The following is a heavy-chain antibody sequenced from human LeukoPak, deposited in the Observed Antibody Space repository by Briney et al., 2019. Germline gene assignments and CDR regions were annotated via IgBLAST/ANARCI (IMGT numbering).Heavy chain of an antibody. V-gene: IGHV1-8*01. D-gene: IGHD6-13*01. J-gene: IGHJ5*02. CDR3: ARDGYSSSWTLNWFDP. CDR1: GYTFTSYD. CDR2: MNPNSGNT. Sequence: ASVKVSCKASGYTFTSYDINWVRQATGQGLEWMGWMNPNSGNTGYAQKFQGRVTMTRNTSISTAYMELSSLRSEDTAVYYCARDGYSSSWTLNWFDPWGQGTLGTVS.